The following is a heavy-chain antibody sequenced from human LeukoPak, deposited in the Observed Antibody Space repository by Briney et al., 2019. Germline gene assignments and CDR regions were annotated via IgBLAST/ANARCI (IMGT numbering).Heavy chain of an antibody. D-gene: IGHD3-22*01. CDR1: GYTFTGYY. CDR2: INPNSGGT. Sequence: ASVKVSCKASGYTFTGYYMHWVRQAPGQGLEWMGWINPNSGGTDYAQKFQGRVTITRDVSISTAYMELSRLTSVDTVVYYCARDRPVTMLGTDFDFWGQGTLVTVSS. CDR3: ARDRPVTMLGTDFDF. V-gene: IGHV1-2*01. J-gene: IGHJ4*02.